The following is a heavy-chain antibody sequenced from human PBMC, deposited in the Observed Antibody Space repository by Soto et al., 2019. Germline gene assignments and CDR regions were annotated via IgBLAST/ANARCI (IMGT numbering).Heavy chain of an antibody. D-gene: IGHD2-2*01. V-gene: IGHV4-30-2*01. CDR1: GGSISSSGYS. J-gene: IGHJ5*02. CDR2: IYHSGST. Sequence: PSETLSLTCAVSGGSISSSGYSWSWIRQPPGKGLEWIGYIYHSGSTYYNPSLKSRVTISVDRSKNQFSLKLSSVTAADTAVYYCARGRVVPAASNWFDPWGQATLVTVSX. CDR3: ARGRVVPAASNWFDP.